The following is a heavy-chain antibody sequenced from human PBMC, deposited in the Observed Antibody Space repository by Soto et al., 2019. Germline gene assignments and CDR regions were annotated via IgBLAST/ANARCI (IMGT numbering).Heavy chain of an antibody. Sequence: EVQLVESAGGLVKPGGSLRLSCVASGFSFNEAWMNWVRQAPGKGLEWVGRIKTSAGGGATDYAAPVQGRFTISRDDSKNALYLHMNSLRTEDTAIYYCTTGSVEGIWGQGTTVTVSS. CDR2: IKTSAGGGAT. V-gene: IGHV3-15*07. CDR1: GFSFNEAW. D-gene: IGHD2-15*01. CDR3: TTGSVEGI. J-gene: IGHJ6*02.